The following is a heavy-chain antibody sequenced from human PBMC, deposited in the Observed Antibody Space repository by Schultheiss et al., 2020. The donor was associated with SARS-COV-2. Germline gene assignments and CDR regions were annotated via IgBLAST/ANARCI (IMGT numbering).Heavy chain of an antibody. CDR1: GGAVNSGSYY. Sequence: SETLSLTCSVSGGAVNSGSYYWSWIRQPPGKGLEWIGSIYYSGSTYYNPSLKSRVTISVDTSKNQFSLKLSSVTAADTAVYYCARVPDYDFYLNWFDPWGQGTLVTVSS. CDR2: IYYSGST. V-gene: IGHV4-31*03. CDR3: ARVPDYDFYLNWFDP. J-gene: IGHJ5*02. D-gene: IGHD3-3*01.